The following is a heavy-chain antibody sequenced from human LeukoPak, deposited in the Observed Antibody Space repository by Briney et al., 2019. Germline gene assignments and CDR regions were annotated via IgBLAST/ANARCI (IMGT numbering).Heavy chain of an antibody. J-gene: IGHJ5*02. V-gene: IGHV1-2*02. CDR3: ATSTVTHTRDP. Sequence: ASVRVSCQVSGYSFSDFYLNWVRQAPGQGLERMGWINPYSDASIYAQRFQGRVTMTWDTSTGTAYMDLTRLRSDDTAVYFCATSTVTHTRDPWGQGTLVTVSS. CDR2: INPYSDAS. CDR1: GYSFSDFY. D-gene: IGHD1-26*01.